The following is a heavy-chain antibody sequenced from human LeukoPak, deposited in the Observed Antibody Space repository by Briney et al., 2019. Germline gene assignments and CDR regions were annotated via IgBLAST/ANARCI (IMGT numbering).Heavy chain of an antibody. CDR2: IYAGGST. Sequence: PSETLSLTCTVSDASIDTHYWNWIRQPAGKGLEWIGRIYAGGSTNYNPSLKSRVTMSAVTSKNQFFLRLGSVTAADTAVYYCARALWANGLDSWGQGALVIVSS. D-gene: IGHD2-8*01. CDR3: ARALWANGLDS. V-gene: IGHV4-4*07. CDR1: DASIDTHY. J-gene: IGHJ4*02.